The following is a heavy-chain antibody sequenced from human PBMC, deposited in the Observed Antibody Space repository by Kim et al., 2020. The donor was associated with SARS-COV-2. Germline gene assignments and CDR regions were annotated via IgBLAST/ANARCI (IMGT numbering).Heavy chain of an antibody. J-gene: IGHJ6*02. D-gene: IGHD6-19*01. Sequence: GGSLRLSCAASGFSFSDYSMHWVRQAPGKGLVWVSRVNIDGSTTAYADSVKGRFTISRDNANNMLYLQMNSLRAEDTAMYYCVRKAVGKGMDVWGQGTTVTVSS. CDR1: GFSFSDYS. CDR2: VNIDGSTT. CDR3: VRKAVGKGMDV. V-gene: IGHV3-74*01.